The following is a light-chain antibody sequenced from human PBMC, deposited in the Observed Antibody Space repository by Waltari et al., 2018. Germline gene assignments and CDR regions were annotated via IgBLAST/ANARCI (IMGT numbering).Light chain of an antibody. V-gene: IGKV1-39*01. CDR1: ENVNNY. CDR2: EAS. J-gene: IGKJ4*01. Sequence: DIQMTQSPSSLSASVGDRVTITCRASENVNNYLSWYQQKPGKAPNLLIYEASTLQSGVPSRFSGSASGTEYIFTISSLQSEDVATYYCQHNYGTPPTFGGGTKVEIK. CDR3: QHNYGTPPT.